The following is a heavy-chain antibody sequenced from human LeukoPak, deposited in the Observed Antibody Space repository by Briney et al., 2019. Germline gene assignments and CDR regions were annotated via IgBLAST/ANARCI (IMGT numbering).Heavy chain of an antibody. CDR3: ASTYYYDSSGYYFDY. CDR1: GGTFSSYA. J-gene: IGHJ4*02. CDR2: IIPIFDTA. Sequence: SVKVSCRASGGTFSSYAISWVRQAPGQGLEWMGGIIPIFDTANYAQKFQGRVTITTDESTSTAYMELSSLRSEDTAVYYCASTYYYDSSGYYFDYWGQGTLVTVSS. V-gene: IGHV1-69*05. D-gene: IGHD3-22*01.